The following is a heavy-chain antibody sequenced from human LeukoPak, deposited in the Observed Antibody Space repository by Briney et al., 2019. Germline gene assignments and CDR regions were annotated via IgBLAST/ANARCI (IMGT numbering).Heavy chain of an antibody. CDR3: ARRQQTGGDNGLHNWFDP. J-gene: IGHJ5*02. D-gene: IGHD2-21*01. V-gene: IGHV4-59*08. CDR1: DGSSSSSS. CDR2: IYYSGST. Sequence: SETLSLTCTVSDGSSSSSSWNWIRQPPDKGLEWIGYIYYSGSTKYNPSLESRVTISVDTSKNQTSLKLRSVTAADTAIYYCARRQQTGGDNGLHNWFDPWGQGTLVTVSS.